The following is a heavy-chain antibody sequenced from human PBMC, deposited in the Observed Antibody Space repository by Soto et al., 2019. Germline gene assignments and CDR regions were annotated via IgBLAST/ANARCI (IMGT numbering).Heavy chain of an antibody. V-gene: IGHV1-2*02. CDR3: ARVDTAMVRYYYDSSRYGMDV. D-gene: IGHD3-22*01. Sequence: ASVKVSCKASGYTFTGYYMHWVRQAPGQGLEWMGWINPNSGGTNYAQKFQGRVTMTRDTSISTAYMELSRLRSDDTAVYYCARVDTAMVRYYYDSSRYGMDVWGQGTTVTVS. CDR1: GYTFTGYY. CDR2: INPNSGGT. J-gene: IGHJ6*02.